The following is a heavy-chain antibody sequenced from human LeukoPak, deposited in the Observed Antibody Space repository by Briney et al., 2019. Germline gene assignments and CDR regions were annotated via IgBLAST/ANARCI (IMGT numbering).Heavy chain of an antibody. V-gene: IGHV1-18*01. Sequence: GASVKVSCKASGFTFNNYGISWARQAPGQGLEWMGWISAYNGDTHYEQKFQGRVTLTTDTSTRTAYMGLRSLRSDDTAMYYCARDPSNTSGWYIYFDYWGQGTLVTVSP. CDR3: ARDPSNTSGWYIYFDY. CDR1: GFTFNNYG. CDR2: ISAYNGDT. J-gene: IGHJ4*02. D-gene: IGHD6-19*01.